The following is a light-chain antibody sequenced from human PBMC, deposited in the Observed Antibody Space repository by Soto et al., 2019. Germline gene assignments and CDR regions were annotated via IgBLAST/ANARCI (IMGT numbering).Light chain of an antibody. CDR1: QTIGSW. CDR3: QQADSFPLT. CDR2: AAS. J-gene: IGKJ4*01. Sequence: DIHITHSPSTLSASLGXIXXXXXXASQTIGSWLAWYQQKPGKAPKLLIYAASSLESGVPSRFSGSGSGTDFTLTINSLQPEDFATYYCQQADSFPLTFGGGTKVDIK. V-gene: IGKV1-12*01.